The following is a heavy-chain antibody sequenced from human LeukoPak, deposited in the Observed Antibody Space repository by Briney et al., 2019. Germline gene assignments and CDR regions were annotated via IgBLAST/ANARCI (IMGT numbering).Heavy chain of an antibody. D-gene: IGHD1-26*01. Sequence: ASVKVSCKASGYTFTGYFMHWVRQAPGQGFEWMGWINPNSGGTNYAQKFQGCVTMTRDTSISTACLELSRLRSDDTAVYYCAKDQRWESPHYLDSWGQGTLVTVSS. CDR1: GYTFTGYF. CDR3: AKDQRWESPHYLDS. CDR2: INPNSGGT. V-gene: IGHV1-2*04. J-gene: IGHJ4*02.